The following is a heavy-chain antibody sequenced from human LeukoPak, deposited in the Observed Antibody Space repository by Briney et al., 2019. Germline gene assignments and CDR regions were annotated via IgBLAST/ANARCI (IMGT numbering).Heavy chain of an antibody. J-gene: IGHJ6*03. CDR1: GFTFSSYE. CDR3: AKLGKTENHYGSGRFSYYYYMDV. D-gene: IGHD3-10*01. V-gene: IGHV3-48*03. CDR2: ISSSGSTI. Sequence: GGSLRLSCAASGFTFSSYEMNWVRQAPGKGLEWASYISSSGSTIYYADSVKGRFTISRDNSKNTLYLQMNSLRAEDTAVYYCAKLGKTENHYGSGRFSYYYYMDVWGKGTTVTITS.